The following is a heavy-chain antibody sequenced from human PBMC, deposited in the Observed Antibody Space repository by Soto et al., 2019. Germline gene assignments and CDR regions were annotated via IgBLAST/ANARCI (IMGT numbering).Heavy chain of an antibody. CDR3: ARERKFDFWRKGLDV. CDR1: GYTFTTYG. J-gene: IGHJ6*02. CDR2: MDPNSGST. D-gene: IGHD3-3*01. Sequence: ASVKVSCKASGYTFTTYGINLLLQAPVQGLEWLGWMDPNSGSTGYAQNFQGRITMTRNISRNTAHMELSSLQSEDTAVYYCARERKFDFWRKGLDVWGQGTTVTVSS. V-gene: IGHV1-8*01.